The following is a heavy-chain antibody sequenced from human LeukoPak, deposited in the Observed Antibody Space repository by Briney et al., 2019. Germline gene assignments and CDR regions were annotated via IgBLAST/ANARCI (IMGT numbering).Heavy chain of an antibody. CDR3: ARQRGYCSGGSCYGRWFDP. D-gene: IGHD2-15*01. CDR1: GGSISSSSYY. Sequence: SETLSLTCTVSGGSISSSSYYWGWIRQPPGKGLEWIGSIYYSGSTYYNPSVKSRVTISVDTSKNQFSLKLSSVTAADTAVYYCARQRGYCSGGSCYGRWFDPWGQGTLVTVSS. J-gene: IGHJ5*02. V-gene: IGHV4-39*01. CDR2: IYYSGST.